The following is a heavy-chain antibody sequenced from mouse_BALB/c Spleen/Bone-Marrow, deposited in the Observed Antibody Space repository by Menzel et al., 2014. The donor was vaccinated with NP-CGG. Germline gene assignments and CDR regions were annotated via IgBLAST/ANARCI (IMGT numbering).Heavy chain of an antibody. CDR2: IDPANGNT. CDR3: ARGGNYFYY. Sequence: EVKVVESGAELVKPGASVKLSCTASGFNIKDTYMHWVKQRPEQGLEWIGRIDPANGNTKYDPKFQGKATITADTSSNTAYLQLSSLTSEDTAVYYCARGGNYFYYWSQGTTLTVSS. V-gene: IGHV14-3*02. CDR1: GFNIKDTY. J-gene: IGHJ2*01.